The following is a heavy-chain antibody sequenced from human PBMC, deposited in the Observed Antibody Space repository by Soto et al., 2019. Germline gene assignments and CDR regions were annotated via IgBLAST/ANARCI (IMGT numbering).Heavy chain of an antibody. V-gene: IGHV3-30*03. J-gene: IGHJ1*01. D-gene: IGHD6-19*01. Sequence: GGSLRLSCAASGFTFNSYGMHWVRQGPGNGLEWVAFISYDSTKTYYADSVKGRFTISRDNSNSALYVQMNSLTGEDTAVYYCARDRSADRFVQYFQHWGPGTLVTV. CDR3: ARDRSADRFVQYFQH. CDR1: GFTFNSYG. CDR2: ISYDSTKT.